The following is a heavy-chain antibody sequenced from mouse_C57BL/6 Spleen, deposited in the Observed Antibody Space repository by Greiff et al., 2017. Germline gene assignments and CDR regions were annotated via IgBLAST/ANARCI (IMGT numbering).Heavy chain of an antibody. V-gene: IGHV5-17*01. CDR3: ARGYYGSYFDY. Sequence: EVKLMESGGGLVQPGGSLKLSCAASGFTFSDYGMHWVRQAPEKGLEWVAYISSGSSTIYYADTVKGRFTISRDNAKNTLFLQMTSLRSEDTAMYYCARGYYGSYFDYWGQGTTLTVSS. J-gene: IGHJ2*01. D-gene: IGHD1-1*01. CDR2: ISSGSSTI. CDR1: GFTFSDYG.